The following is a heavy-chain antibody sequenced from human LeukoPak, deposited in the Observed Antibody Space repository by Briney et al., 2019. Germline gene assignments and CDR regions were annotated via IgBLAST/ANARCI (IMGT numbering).Heavy chain of an antibody. CDR2: ISAYNGNT. CDR1: GYTFTGYY. CDR3: AREGDQTDYLDY. D-gene: IGHD3-16*01. J-gene: IGHJ4*02. Sequence: ASVKVSCKASGYTFTGYYMHWVRQAPGQGLEWMGWISAYNGNTNYAQKLQGRVTMTTDTSTSTAYMELRSLRSDDTAVYYCAREGDQTDYLDYWGQGTLVTVSS. V-gene: IGHV1-18*04.